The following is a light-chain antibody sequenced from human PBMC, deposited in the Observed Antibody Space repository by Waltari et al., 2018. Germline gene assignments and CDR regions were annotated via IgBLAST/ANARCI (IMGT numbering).Light chain of an antibody. CDR3: GARDSSLFIVL. CDR2: DNN. Sequence: QSVLTQPPSVSAAPGQKVTIPCSGSRSDIGGNYVSWYQQLPGTAPKLLIYDNNKRPSGISDRFSASKSGTSATLVITGLQTGDEADYYCGARDSSLFIVLFGGGTKLTVL. J-gene: IGLJ2*01. V-gene: IGLV1-51*01. CDR1: RSDIGGNY.